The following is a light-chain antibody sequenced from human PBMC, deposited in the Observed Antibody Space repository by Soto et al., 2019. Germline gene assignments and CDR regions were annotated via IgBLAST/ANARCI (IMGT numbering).Light chain of an antibody. CDR3: QQYKDYSWT. CDR1: QSIGIW. Sequence: IPMTQSPSTLSASVGDRVAITCRASQSIGIWLAWYQQKPGKAPRFLIYKASTLESGVPSRFSGSGSGTEFTLTISGLQPEDFGSYYCQQYKDYSWTFGQGTKVEIK. J-gene: IGKJ1*01. V-gene: IGKV1-5*03. CDR2: KAS.